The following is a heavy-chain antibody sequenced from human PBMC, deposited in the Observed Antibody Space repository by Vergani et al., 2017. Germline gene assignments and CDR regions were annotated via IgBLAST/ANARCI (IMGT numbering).Heavy chain of an antibody. CDR3: AKFPGGDAFDI. Sequence: EVQLVESGGGLVQPGGSLRVSCAASGFTFSSYSMKWVRQAPGKGLEWVSYISNSGSTIYYADSVKGRFTISRDNAKNSLYLQMNSLRVEDTAVYYCAKFPGGDAFDIWGQGTMVTVSS. D-gene: IGHD1-26*01. CDR1: GFTFSSYS. J-gene: IGHJ3*02. CDR2: ISNSGSTI. V-gene: IGHV3-48*01.